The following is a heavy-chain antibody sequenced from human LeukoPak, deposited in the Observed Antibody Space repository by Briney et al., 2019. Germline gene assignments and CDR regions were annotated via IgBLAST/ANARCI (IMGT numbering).Heavy chain of an antibody. J-gene: IGHJ3*02. CDR3: ARDDSSGYHDAFDI. Sequence: PSETLSLTCTVSGGSISSGDYYWHWIRQPPGKGLEWIGYIYYSGSTYYNPSLKSRVTISVDTSKNQFSLKLSSVTAADTAVYYCARDDSSGYHDAFDIWGQGTMVTVSS. V-gene: IGHV4-30-4*08. D-gene: IGHD3-22*01. CDR1: GGSISSGDYY. CDR2: IYYSGST.